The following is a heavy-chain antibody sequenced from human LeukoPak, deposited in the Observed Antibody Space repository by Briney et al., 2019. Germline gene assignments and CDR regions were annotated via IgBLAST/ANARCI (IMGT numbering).Heavy chain of an antibody. Sequence: GGSLRLSCPPSGPSLSSNSMNCVRQAPGKGLEWVSSISSSSSYIYYADSVKGRFTISRDNAKNSLYLQMNSLRAEDTAVYYCARDEGCFQQWGQGTLVTVSS. CDR3: ARDEGCFQQ. CDR2: ISSSSSYI. J-gene: IGHJ1*01. CDR1: GPSLSSNS. V-gene: IGHV3-21*01.